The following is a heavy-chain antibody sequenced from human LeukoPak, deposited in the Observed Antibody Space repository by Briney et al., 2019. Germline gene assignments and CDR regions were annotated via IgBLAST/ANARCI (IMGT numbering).Heavy chain of an antibody. Sequence: GASVKVSCKASGYTFTSYDINWVRQATGQGLEWMGWMNPNSGNTGYAQKFQGRVTMTRNTSISTAYMELSSLRSEDTAVYYCARGGGPAYDFWSGYYGSGYYYYYGMDVWGQGTTVTVSS. D-gene: IGHD3-3*01. J-gene: IGHJ6*02. CDR3: ARGGGPAYDFWSGYYGSGYYYYYGMDV. V-gene: IGHV1-8*01. CDR1: GYTFTSYD. CDR2: MNPNSGNT.